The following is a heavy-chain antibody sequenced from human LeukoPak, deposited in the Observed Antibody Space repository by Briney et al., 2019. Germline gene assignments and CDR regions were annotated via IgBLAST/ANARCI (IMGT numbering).Heavy chain of an antibody. CDR3: TRMTTGHDY. Sequence: PSETLSLTCAVSGVSFNDYYWSWVRQTPGKGLEWIGEINHSGYTNDSPSLKSRVTLSIDTSRKQSSLNVRSVTVADTGIYYCTRMTTGHDYWGQGTLVTVYS. CDR2: INHSGYT. J-gene: IGHJ4*02. V-gene: IGHV4-34*01. D-gene: IGHD4-17*01. CDR1: GVSFNDYY.